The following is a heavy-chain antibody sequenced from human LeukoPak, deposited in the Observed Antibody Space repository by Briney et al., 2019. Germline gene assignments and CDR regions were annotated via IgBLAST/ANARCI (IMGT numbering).Heavy chain of an antibody. CDR1: VYSISSGYY. Sequence: SKTLSLTYTVSVYSISSGYYWGWIRQPPGKGLEWIGSIYHSGSTYDNPSLKSRVTISVDTSKNQFSLKLNSVTAADTAVYYCARVASSGYWHYFDSWGQGTLVTVSS. J-gene: IGHJ4*02. CDR3: ARVASSGYWHYFDS. CDR2: IYHSGST. V-gene: IGHV4-38-2*02. D-gene: IGHD3-22*01.